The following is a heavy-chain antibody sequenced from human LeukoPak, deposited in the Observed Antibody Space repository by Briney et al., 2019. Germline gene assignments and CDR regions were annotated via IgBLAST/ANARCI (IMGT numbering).Heavy chain of an antibody. Sequence: SETLSLTCAVYGGSFSGYYWSWIRQPPGKGLEWIGEINHSGSTNYNPSLKSRVTISVDTSKNQFSLKLSSVTAADTAVYYCTSYYYGSGSYYNGGYWFDPWGQGTLVTVSS. D-gene: IGHD3-10*01. CDR1: GGSFSGYY. CDR2: INHSGST. V-gene: IGHV4-34*01. J-gene: IGHJ5*02. CDR3: TSYYYGSGSYYNGGYWFDP.